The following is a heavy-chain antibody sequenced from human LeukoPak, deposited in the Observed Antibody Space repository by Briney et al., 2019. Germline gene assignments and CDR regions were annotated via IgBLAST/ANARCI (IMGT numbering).Heavy chain of an antibody. V-gene: IGHV3-7*01. D-gene: IGHD5-12*01. CDR1: GLSFSSSW. CDR3: AAETGYIIEN. J-gene: IGHJ4*02. Sequence: GGSLRLSCAASGLSFSSSWMNWVRQAPGKGLEWVANVKQDGSEQNYVDSVKGRFIISRDNAKNSLYLQMNNLRAEDTAVYYCAAETGYIIENWGQGTLVTVSS. CDR2: VKQDGSEQ.